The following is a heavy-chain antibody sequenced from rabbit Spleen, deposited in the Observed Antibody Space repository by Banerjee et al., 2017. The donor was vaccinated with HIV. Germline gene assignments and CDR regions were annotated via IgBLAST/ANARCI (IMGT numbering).Heavy chain of an antibody. D-gene: IGHD2-1*01. CDR2: INTYTGNP. CDR3: ARGSATMTLVITRFFLNL. V-gene: IGHV1S45*01. Sequence: ELLEEWGGGLVKPEGSLTLTFKACGGSLNDKDVMCWVREAPGKGLQWIACINTYTGNPVYATWANGRFPLSSTSSTTVTLQMTSLTTATAAAYFCARGSATMTLVITRFFLNLWGPGTLVTVS. J-gene: IGHJ4*01. CDR1: GGSLNDKDV.